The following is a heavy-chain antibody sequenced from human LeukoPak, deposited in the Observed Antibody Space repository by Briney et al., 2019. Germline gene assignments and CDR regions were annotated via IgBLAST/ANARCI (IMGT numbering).Heavy chain of an antibody. V-gene: IGHV3-30*01. CDR2: ISYDGSNK. CDR1: GFTFSSYA. J-gene: IGHJ4*02. D-gene: IGHD5-12*01. Sequence: QSGGSPRLSCAASGFTFSSYAMHWVRQAPGKGLEWVAVISYDGSNKYYADSVKGRFTISRDNSKNTLYLQMNSLRAEDTAVYYCARVARGSWLRELDYWGQGTLVTVSS. CDR3: ARVARGSWLRELDY.